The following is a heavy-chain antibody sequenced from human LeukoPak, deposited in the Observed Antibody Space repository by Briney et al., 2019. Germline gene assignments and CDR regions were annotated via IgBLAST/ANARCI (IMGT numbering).Heavy chain of an antibody. CDR3: ARQVAAEANWFDP. Sequence: ASVKVSCKASGYTFTSYYINWVRQATGQGLEWMGWMNPESGNTGYAQKFQGRVTMTRNTSISTAYMELSSLRPEDTAVYYCARQVAAEANWFDPWGQGTLVTVSS. V-gene: IGHV1-8*01. CDR1: GYTFTSYY. D-gene: IGHD6-13*01. J-gene: IGHJ5*02. CDR2: MNPESGNT.